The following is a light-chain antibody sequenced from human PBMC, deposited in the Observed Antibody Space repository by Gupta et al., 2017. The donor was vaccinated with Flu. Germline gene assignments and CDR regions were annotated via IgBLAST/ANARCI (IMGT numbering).Light chain of an antibody. CDR2: ENN. CDR1: SSNIGNDY. CDR3: GTWDSSLSVGV. Sequence: KVTISCSGSSSNIGNDYVSWYQQLPGTAPNLLIYENNKRPSGIPDRFSGSKSGTSATLGITGLQTGDEADYYCGTWDSSLSVGVFGGGTKLTVL. V-gene: IGLV1-51*02. J-gene: IGLJ2*01.